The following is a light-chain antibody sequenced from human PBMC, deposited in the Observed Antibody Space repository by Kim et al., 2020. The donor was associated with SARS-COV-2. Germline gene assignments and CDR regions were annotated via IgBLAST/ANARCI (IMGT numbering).Light chain of an antibody. Sequence: GQSNTRTCTGTSSDVGGYNYVSWYQQHPGKAARLMIYEVSTRPSGVSNRFSGSKSGKTASLTISGLQAEDEADYYCSSYTSSSHVVFGGGTQLTVL. J-gene: IGLJ2*01. CDR1: SSDVGGYNY. V-gene: IGLV2-14*01. CDR2: EVS. CDR3: SSYTSSSHVV.